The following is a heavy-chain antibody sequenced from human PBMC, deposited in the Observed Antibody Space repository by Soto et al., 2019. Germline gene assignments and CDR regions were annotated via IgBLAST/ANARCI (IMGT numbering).Heavy chain of an antibody. D-gene: IGHD4-17*01. CDR1: GGSFSGYY. V-gene: IGHV4-34*01. J-gene: IGHJ6*02. CDR3: ARGPRGRTVTSYYYYYGIDV. CDR2: INHSGST. Sequence: SETLSLTCAVYGGSFSGYYWSWIRQPPGKGLEWIGEINHSGSTNYNPSLKSRVTISVDTSKNQFSLKLSSVTAADTAVYYCARGPRGRTVTSYYYYYGIDVWGQGTTVTVSS.